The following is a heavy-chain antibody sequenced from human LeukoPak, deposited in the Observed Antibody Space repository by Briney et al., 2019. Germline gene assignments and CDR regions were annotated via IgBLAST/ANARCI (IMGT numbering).Heavy chain of an antibody. CDR1: GYTFTNYA. D-gene: IGHD6-6*01. CDR3: ARGSSSEIH. CDR2: INTNTGSP. J-gene: IGHJ4*02. V-gene: IGHV7-4-1*02. Sequence: ASVKVSCTASGYTFTNYAMNWVRQAPGQGLEWMGWINTNTGSPTYAQGFTGRFVFSLDTSVSTAYLQITSLKAEDTGVYYCARGSSSEIHWGQGTLVTVSS.